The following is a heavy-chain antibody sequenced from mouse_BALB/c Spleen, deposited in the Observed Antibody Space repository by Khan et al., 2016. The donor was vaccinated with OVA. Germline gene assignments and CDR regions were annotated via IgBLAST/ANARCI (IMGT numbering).Heavy chain of an antibody. CDR1: GFTFSNFG. D-gene: IGHD1-1*01. CDR2: ISSGSFTI. CDR3: TRDYYGSSYVAD. Sequence: EVELVESGGGLVQPGGSRKLSCAASGFTFSNFGMHWVRQAPEKGLEWVAYISSGSFTINYADTVQGRFTISREHPKNTLLRQRSRLRSEDTAMYYCTRDYYGSSYVADWGQGTLVTVSA. J-gene: IGHJ3*01. V-gene: IGHV5-17*02.